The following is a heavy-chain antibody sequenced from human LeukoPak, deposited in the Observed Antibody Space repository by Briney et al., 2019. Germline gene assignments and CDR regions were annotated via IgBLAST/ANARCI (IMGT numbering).Heavy chain of an antibody. J-gene: IGHJ5*02. CDR1: GFSFSDYA. V-gene: IGHV3-74*01. Sequence: GGSLRLSCAASGFSFSDYAMTWVRQAPGKGLVWVSRVNSDGSNINYADSVRGRFTISRDSVKNTLYLQMNSLRAEDTAIYYCARGRGPYGWFDPWGQGTLVTVSS. D-gene: IGHD3-10*01. CDR2: VNSDGSNI. CDR3: ARGRGPYGWFDP.